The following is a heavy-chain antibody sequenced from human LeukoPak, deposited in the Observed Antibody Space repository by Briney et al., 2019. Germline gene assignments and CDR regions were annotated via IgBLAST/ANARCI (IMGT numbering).Heavy chain of an antibody. V-gene: IGHV3-48*03. CDR3: AKAPVTSCRGAFCYPFDY. CDR1: GFTFSSFE. CDR2: IGDSGSTK. J-gene: IGHJ4*02. Sequence: GGSLRLSCAASGFTFSSFEMNWVRQAPGKGLEWISYIGDSGSTKYYADSVKGRFTISRDNAKNSLYLQMNSLRAEDTAVYYCAKAPVTSCRGAFCYPFDYWGQGTLVTVSS. D-gene: IGHD2-15*01.